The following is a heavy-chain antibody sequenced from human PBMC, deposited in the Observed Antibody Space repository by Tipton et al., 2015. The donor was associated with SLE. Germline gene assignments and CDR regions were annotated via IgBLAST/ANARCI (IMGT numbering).Heavy chain of an antibody. V-gene: IGHV4-59*12. CDR2: IYYSGSA. CDR1: GGSISSYY. J-gene: IGHJ3*02. CDR3: ARGEMDVFDI. Sequence: TLSLTCTVSGGSISSYYWTWIRQPPGKVLEWIGYIYYSGSAHYNPSLKSRVTISVDTSRNQFSLRLNSVTAADTALYFCARGEMDVFDIWGQGTVVSVSS.